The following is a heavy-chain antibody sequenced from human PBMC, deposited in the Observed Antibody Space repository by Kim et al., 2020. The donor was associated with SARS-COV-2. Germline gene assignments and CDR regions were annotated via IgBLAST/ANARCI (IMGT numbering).Heavy chain of an antibody. J-gene: IGHJ4*02. D-gene: IGHD6-19*01. CDR3: ARRQFSSGWYYFDY. Sequence: YAGAVKGLFTISRDNAKNTLYLQMNSLRAEDTAVYYCARRQFSSGWYYFDYWGQGTLVTVSS. V-gene: IGHV3-74*01.